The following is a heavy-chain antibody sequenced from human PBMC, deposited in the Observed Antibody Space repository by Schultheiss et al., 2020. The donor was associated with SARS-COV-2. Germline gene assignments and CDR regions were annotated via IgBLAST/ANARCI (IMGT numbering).Heavy chain of an antibody. D-gene: IGHD6-19*01. CDR2: ISYDGSNK. CDR1: GFTFSSYA. J-gene: IGHJ4*02. V-gene: IGHV3-30*04. Sequence: GGSLRLSCAASGFTFSSYAMHWVRQAPGKGLEWVAVISYDGSNKYYADSVKGRFTISRDNSKNTLYLQMNSLRAEDTAVYYCARIDSSGWLGDAFDIWGQGTLVTVSS. CDR3: ARIDSSGWLGDAFDI.